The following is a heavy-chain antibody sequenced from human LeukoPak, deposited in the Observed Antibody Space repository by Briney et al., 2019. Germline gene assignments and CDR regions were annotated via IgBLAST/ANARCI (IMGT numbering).Heavy chain of an antibody. V-gene: IGHV1-46*01. CDR1: GYTFTSYY. D-gene: IGHD6-19*01. CDR2: INPSGGST. CDR3: ARGAIAVAGNDY. J-gene: IGHJ4*02. Sequence: GASVKVSCKASGYTFTSYYMHWVRQAPGQGLEWMGIINPSGGSTSYAQKFQGRVTMTRDTSISTAYMELSRLRSDDTAVYYCARGAIAVAGNDYWGQGTLVTVSS.